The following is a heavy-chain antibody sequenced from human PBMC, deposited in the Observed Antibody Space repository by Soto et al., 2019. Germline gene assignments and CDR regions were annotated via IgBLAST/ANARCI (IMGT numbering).Heavy chain of an antibody. V-gene: IGHV5-51*01. CDR3: ARYSGSLFYYYYGMDV. J-gene: IGHJ6*02. D-gene: IGHD6-13*01. Sequence: GESLKISCKGSGYSFTSYWIGWVRQMPGKGLEWMGIIYPGDSDTRYSPSFQGQVTISADKSISTAYLQWSSLKASDTAMYYCARYSGSLFYYYYGMDVWGQGATVTVS. CDR2: IYPGDSDT. CDR1: GYSFTSYW.